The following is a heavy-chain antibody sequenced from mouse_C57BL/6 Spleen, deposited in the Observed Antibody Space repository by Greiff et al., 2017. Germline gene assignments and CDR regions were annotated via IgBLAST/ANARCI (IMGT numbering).Heavy chain of an antibody. CDR2: IDPSDSYT. V-gene: IGHV1-69*01. CDR3: ARRGTTVGFAY. J-gene: IGHJ3*01. D-gene: IGHD1-1*01. CDR1: GYTFTSYW. Sequence: QVQLQQPGAELVMPGASVKLSCKASGYTFTSYWMHWVKQRPGQGLEWIGEIDPSDSYTNYNQKFKGKSTLTVDKSSSTAYMQLSSLTSEDSAVYYCARRGTTVGFAYWGQGTLVTVSA.